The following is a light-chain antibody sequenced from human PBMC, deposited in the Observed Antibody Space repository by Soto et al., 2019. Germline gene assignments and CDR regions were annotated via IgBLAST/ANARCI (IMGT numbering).Light chain of an antibody. CDR3: QQYNDFQYT. Sequence: DNQMTQSPSTLSASVGDGVTITCRASQSIGSWLAWYQQKPGKAPKLLIYKATNLQSGVPSRFSGSGSGTDFSLTISSLQPVDSATYFCQQYNDFQYTFGPGTKLEI. V-gene: IGKV1-5*03. CDR1: QSIGSW. J-gene: IGKJ2*01. CDR2: KAT.